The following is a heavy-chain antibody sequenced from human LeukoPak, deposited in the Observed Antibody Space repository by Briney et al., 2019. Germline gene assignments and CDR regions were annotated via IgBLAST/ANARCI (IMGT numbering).Heavy chain of an antibody. CDR1: GFTFSSYE. Sequence: GGSLRLSCAASGFTFSSYEMKWVRQAPGKGLEWVSYISSSGSTIYYADSVKGRFTISRDNAKNSLYLQMNSLRAEDTAVYYCASGTRQFYFDYWGQGTLLTVSS. CDR3: ASGTRQFYFDY. J-gene: IGHJ4*02. V-gene: IGHV3-48*03. D-gene: IGHD3/OR15-3a*01. CDR2: ISSSGSTI.